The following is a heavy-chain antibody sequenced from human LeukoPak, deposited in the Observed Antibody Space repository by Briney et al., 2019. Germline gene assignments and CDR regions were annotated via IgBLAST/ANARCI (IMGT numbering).Heavy chain of an antibody. J-gene: IGHJ4*02. V-gene: IGHV1-8*01. Sequence: ASVKVSCKTSGYTFTGYDINWVRQAPGQGLEWRGWMKSNSGDTHFAQKFQGRLTMTRNTSINTAFMELSSLRSEDAAVYYCARGEYSSSWYPFDYWGQGSLVTVSS. CDR2: MKSNSGDT. D-gene: IGHD6-13*01. CDR3: ARGEYSSSWYPFDY. CDR1: GYTFTGYD.